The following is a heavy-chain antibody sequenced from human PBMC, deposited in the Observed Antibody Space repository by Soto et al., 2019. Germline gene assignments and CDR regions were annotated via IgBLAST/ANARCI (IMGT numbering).Heavy chain of an antibody. D-gene: IGHD2-15*01. V-gene: IGHV3-23*01. CDR1: GFTFSSYA. J-gene: IGHJ5*02. Sequence: GGSLRLSCAASGFTFSSYAMSWVRQAPGKGLEWVSAISGSGGSTYYADSVKGRFTISRDNSKNTLYLQMNSLRAEDTAVYYCARWGYCSGGSCTLYNWFDPWGQGTLVTVSS. CDR3: ARWGYCSGGSCTLYNWFDP. CDR2: ISGSGGST.